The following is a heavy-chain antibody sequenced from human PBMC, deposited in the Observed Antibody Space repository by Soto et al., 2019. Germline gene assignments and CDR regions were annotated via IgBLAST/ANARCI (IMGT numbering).Heavy chain of an antibody. Sequence: GGSLRLSCAASGVNFSYYWMHWVRQAPGKGLVWASRIHSDGSSTTYADFVKGRFIISRDNARNTVDLQMNSVRVEDTAVYYCARGDRGAFDLWGQGTVVTVSS. V-gene: IGHV3-74*01. J-gene: IGHJ3*01. CDR2: IHSDGSST. CDR1: GVNFSYYW. CDR3: ARGDRGAFDL. D-gene: IGHD1-26*01.